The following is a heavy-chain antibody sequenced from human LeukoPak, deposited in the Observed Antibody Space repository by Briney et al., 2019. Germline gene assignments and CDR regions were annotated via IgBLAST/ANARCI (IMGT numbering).Heavy chain of an antibody. J-gene: IGHJ4*02. Sequence: SETLSLTCTVSGGSISSYYWSWIRQPPGKGLEWIGYIYYSGSTNYNPSLKSRVTISVDTSKNQFSLKLSSVTAADTVVYYCARVDSSGYYFPFDYWGQGTLVTVSS. CDR3: ARVDSSGYYFPFDY. V-gene: IGHV4-59*01. CDR2: IYYSGST. D-gene: IGHD3-22*01. CDR1: GGSISSYY.